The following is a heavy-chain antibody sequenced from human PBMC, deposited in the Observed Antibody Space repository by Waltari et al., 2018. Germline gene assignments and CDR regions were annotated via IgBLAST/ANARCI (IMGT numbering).Heavy chain of an antibody. Sequence: QVQLQQWGAGLLKPSETLSLTCAVYGGSFSGYYWSWIRQPPGKGLEWIGEINHSGSTNDNPSRKSRVTISVDTSKNQFSPKLSSVTAADTAVYYCARGQARGYSYGLSGRWYFDLWGRGTLVTVSS. J-gene: IGHJ2*01. D-gene: IGHD5-18*01. CDR1: GGSFSGYY. CDR2: INHSGST. CDR3: ARGQARGYSYGLSGRWYFDL. V-gene: IGHV4-34*01.